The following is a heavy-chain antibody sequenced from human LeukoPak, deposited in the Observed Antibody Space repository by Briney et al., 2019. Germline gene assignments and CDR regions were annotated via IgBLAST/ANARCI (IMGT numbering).Heavy chain of an antibody. J-gene: IGHJ4*02. Sequence: PSETLSLTCTVSAGSISSYYWSWIRQPPGKGLEWIGYISYTGSTNYNPSLKSRVTISIDTSKTQFSLKLSSVTAADTAVYYCARGDNYYDSSGYYLNWGQGTLVTVSS. CDR1: AGSISSYY. CDR3: ARGDNYYDSSGYYLN. CDR2: ISYTGST. D-gene: IGHD3-22*01. V-gene: IGHV4-59*01.